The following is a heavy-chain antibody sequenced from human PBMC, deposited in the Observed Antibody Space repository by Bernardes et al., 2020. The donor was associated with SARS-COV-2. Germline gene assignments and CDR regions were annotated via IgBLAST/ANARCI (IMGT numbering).Heavy chain of an antibody. J-gene: IGHJ3*02. V-gene: IGHV3-30-3*01. CDR3: AREGGAVAGLDAFDI. CDR1: GFTFSSYA. D-gene: IGHD6-19*01. Sequence: GGSLRLSCAASGFTFSSYAMHWVRQAPGKGLEWVAVISYDGSNKYYADSVKGRFTISRDNSKNTLYLQMNSLRAEDTAVYYCAREGGAVAGLDAFDIWGQGTMVTVSS. CDR2: ISYDGSNK.